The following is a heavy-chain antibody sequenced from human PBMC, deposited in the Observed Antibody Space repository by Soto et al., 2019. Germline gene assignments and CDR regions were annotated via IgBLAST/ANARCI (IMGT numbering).Heavy chain of an antibody. CDR2: IYWDDDR. Sequence: QITLKESGPTLVKPTQVLTLTCSFSGFSLSTLGAGVAWVRKPPGKALEWLALIYWDDDRQYSPSLKTRLTITKDTSKNQVVLTLTNMDPVDTGTYFCAHTQLTTGANAFDVWGQGTIVTVSS. CDR1: GFSLSTLGAG. J-gene: IGHJ3*01. D-gene: IGHD1-1*01. CDR3: AHTQLTTGANAFDV. V-gene: IGHV2-5*02.